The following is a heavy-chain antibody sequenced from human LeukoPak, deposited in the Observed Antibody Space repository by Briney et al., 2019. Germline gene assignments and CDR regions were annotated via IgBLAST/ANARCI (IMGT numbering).Heavy chain of an antibody. CDR2: IYYSGST. D-gene: IGHD3-22*01. V-gene: IGHV4-59*01. CDR1: GGSISSYY. CDR3: ARDRTIVGSSWFDP. Sequence: SETLSLTCTASGGSISSYYWSWIRQPPGKGLEWIGYIYYSGSTNYNPSLKSRVTISVDTSKNQFSLKLSSVTAADTAVYYCARDRTIVGSSWFDPWGQGTLVTVSS. J-gene: IGHJ5*02.